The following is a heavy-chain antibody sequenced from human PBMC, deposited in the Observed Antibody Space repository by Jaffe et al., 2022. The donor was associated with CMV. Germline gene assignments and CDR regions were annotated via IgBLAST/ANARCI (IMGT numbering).Heavy chain of an antibody. J-gene: IGHJ4*02. D-gene: IGHD6-13*01. CDR3: ARGGVYRKKGFDY. V-gene: IGHV4-34*01. CDR1: GGSFSGYY. Sequence: QVQLQQWGAGLLKPSETLSLTCAVYGGSFSGYYWSWIRQPPGKGLEWIGEINHSGSTNYNPSLKSRVTISVDTSKNQFSLKLSSVTAADTAVYYCARGGVYRKKGFDYWGQGTLVTVSS. CDR2: INHSGST.